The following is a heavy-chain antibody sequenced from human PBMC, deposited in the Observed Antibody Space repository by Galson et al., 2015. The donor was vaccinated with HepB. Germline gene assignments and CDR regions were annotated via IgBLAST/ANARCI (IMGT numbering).Heavy chain of an antibody. D-gene: IGHD6-19*01. CDR3: TRGGAVASTNFGY. CDR1: GFTFGDYA. CDR2: IRSKAYGGTT. Sequence: SLRLSCAASGFTFGDYAMSWVRQAPGKGLEWVGFIRSKAYGGTTEYAASVKGRFTISRDDSKSIAYLQMNSLKTEDTAVYYCTRGGAVASTNFGYWGQGTLVTVSS. V-gene: IGHV3-49*04. J-gene: IGHJ4*02.